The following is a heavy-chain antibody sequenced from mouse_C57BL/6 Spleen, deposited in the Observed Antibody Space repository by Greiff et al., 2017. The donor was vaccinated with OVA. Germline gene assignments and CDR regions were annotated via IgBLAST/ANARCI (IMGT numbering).Heavy chain of an antibody. CDR1: GFTFSDYG. CDR2: ISSGSSTI. V-gene: IGHV5-17*01. Sequence: EVKVVESGGGLVKPGGSLKLSCAASGFTFSDYGMHWVRQAPEKGLEWVAYISSGSSTIYYADTVKGRFTISRDNAKNTLFLQMTSLRSEDTAMYYCANDCYDVHMDYWGQGTSVTVSS. J-gene: IGHJ4*01. CDR3: ANDCYDVHMDY. D-gene: IGHD2-3*01.